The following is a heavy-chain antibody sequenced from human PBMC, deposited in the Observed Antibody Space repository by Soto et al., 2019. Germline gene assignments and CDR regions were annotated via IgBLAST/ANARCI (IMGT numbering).Heavy chain of an antibody. J-gene: IGHJ4*02. CDR2: MNPMSANT. CDR3: SISTAYMELSSLTSADTAVYYCARSPSWETTVTPYYFDY. D-gene: IGHD1-26*01. Sequence: QVQLVQSGAEVKKPGASVKVSCKASRYTFISYDINWVRQATGQGLEWMGWMNPMSANTGYAQNFQGRVTMTRNTTTGHNTVSAQSFRGRVTVTRNTSISTAYMELSSLTSADTAVYYCARSPSWETTVTPYYFDYWGQGSLVTVCS. V-gene: IGHV1-8*01. CDR1: RYTFISYD.